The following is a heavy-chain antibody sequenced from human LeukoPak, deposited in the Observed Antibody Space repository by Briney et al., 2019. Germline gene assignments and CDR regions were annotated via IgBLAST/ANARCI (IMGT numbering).Heavy chain of an antibody. CDR3: TSDFWSGYYTGRAFDI. CDR2: IGGSGDNT. V-gene: IGHV3-23*01. Sequence: GGSLRLFCAASGFTFSSYAMSWVRQAPGKGLEWVSAIGGSGDNTYYADSVKGRFTISRDNSKNTVYLQMNSLRAEDTAVYYCTSDFWSGYYTGRAFDIWGQGTMVTVSS. CDR1: GFTFSSYA. D-gene: IGHD3-3*01. J-gene: IGHJ3*02.